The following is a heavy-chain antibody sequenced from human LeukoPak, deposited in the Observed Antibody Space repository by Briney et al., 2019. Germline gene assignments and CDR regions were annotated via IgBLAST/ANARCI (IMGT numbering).Heavy chain of an antibody. J-gene: IGHJ4*02. V-gene: IGHV5-51*01. CDR3: ARVYCSSTSCYVYGLDY. CDR1: GYSFTSYW. CDR2: IYPGDSAT. Sequence: GESLKISCKGSGYSFTSYWIGWVRQMPGKGLEWMGIIYPGDSATRYSPSFQGQVTISADKSISTPYLQWSSLKASDTAMYYCARVYCSSTSCYVYGLDYWGQGTLVTVSS. D-gene: IGHD2-2*01.